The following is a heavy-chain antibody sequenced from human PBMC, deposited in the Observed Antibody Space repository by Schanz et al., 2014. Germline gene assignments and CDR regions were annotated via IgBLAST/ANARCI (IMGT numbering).Heavy chain of an antibody. V-gene: IGHV1-46*01. J-gene: IGHJ6*03. Sequence: QVQLVQSGAEVRKPGASVKVSCKASGYTTFTDYYIHWVRQAPGQGLEWMGWINPSGGSTTYAQKFQGRVTMTRDTSTSTVYMELSSLRSEDTAVYYCAGTYCSSTSCYTGYYYMDVWGKGTTVTVSS. CDR3: AGTYCSSTSCYTGYYYMDV. CDR2: INPSGGST. D-gene: IGHD2-2*02. CDR1: GYTTFTDYY.